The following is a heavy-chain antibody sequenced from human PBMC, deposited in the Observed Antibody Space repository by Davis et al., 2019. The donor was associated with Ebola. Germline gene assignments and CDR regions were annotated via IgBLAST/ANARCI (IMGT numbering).Heavy chain of an antibody. D-gene: IGHD1-26*01. CDR3: ARDLNSGSYWHRDY. CDR1: GFTFSSYS. J-gene: IGHJ4*02. V-gene: IGHV3-48*02. CDR2: ISSSSSTI. Sequence: PGGSLRLSCAASGFTFSSYSMNWVRQAPGKGLEWVSYISSSSSTIYYADSVKGRFTISRDNAKNSLYLQMNSLRDEDTAVYYCARDLNSGSYWHRDYWGQGTLVTVSS.